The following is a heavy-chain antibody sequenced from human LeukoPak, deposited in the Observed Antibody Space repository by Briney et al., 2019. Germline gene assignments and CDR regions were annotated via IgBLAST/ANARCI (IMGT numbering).Heavy chain of an antibody. J-gene: IGHJ6*02. CDR2: IGTAGDT. Sequence: PGGSLRLSCAASGFTFSSYDMHWVRQATGKGLEWVSAIGTAGDTYYPGSVKGRFTISRENAKNSLYLQMNSLRAGDTAVYYCARERTHCGMDVWGQGTTVTVSS. CDR1: GFTFSSYD. V-gene: IGHV3-13*01. D-gene: IGHD2-2*01. CDR3: ARERTHCGMDV.